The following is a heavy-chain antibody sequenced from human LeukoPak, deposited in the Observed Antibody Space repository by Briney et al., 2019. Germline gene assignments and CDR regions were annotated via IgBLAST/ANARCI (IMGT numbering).Heavy chain of an antibody. CDR2: ISGSGGST. J-gene: IGHJ4*02. CDR3: AKELGYCSSTSCPGGDY. V-gene: IGHV3-23*01. D-gene: IGHD2-2*01. CDR1: GFTFSSYA. Sequence: GGSLRLSCAASGFTFSSYAMSWVRQAPGKGLEWVSAISGSGGSTYYADSVKGRFTISRDNSKNTLYLQMNSLRAEDTAVYYCAKELGYCSSTSCPGGDYWGQGTLVTVSS.